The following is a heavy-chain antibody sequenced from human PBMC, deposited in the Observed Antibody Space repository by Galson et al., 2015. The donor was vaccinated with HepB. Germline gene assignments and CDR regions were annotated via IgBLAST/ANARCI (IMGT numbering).Heavy chain of an antibody. CDR1: GCSSSSYA. CDR2: ISFDGCST. V-gene: IGHV3-30*04. Sequence: SLRLSCAASGCSSSSYAMHWVRRGPGKGLGGAAGISFDGCSTYYADSVKGRFSISRDNSRNTLYLHMDSLRIEDTAVYYSARDYSTMIRRTDPFDYWGQGILVTVSS. J-gene: IGHJ4*02. D-gene: IGHD3-22*01. CDR3: ARDYSTMIRRTDPFDY.